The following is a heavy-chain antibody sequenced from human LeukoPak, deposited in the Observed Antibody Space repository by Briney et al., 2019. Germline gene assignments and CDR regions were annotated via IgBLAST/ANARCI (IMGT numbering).Heavy chain of an antibody. CDR3: AGQPVVPVFDY. J-gene: IGHJ4*02. D-gene: IGHD1-14*01. V-gene: IGHV3-23*01. Sequence: GGSLRLSCAASGFTFSSYAMSWVRQAPGKGLEWVSAISGSGGSTYYADSVKGRFTISRDNSKNTLYLQMYSLRAEDTAVYYCAGQPVVPVFDYWGQGTLVTVSS. CDR2: ISGSGGST. CDR1: GFTFSSYA.